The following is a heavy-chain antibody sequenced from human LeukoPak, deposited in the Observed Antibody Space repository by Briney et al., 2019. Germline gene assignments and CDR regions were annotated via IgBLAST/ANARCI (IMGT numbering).Heavy chain of an antibody. Sequence: PGGSLRLSCAASGFTFSSYSINWVRQAPGKGLEWVSSISSSSTYIYYADSVKGRFTISRDNSKNTLYLQMNSLRAEDTAVYYCAKVRTTMVRGSAVDYWGQGTLVTVSS. CDR2: ISSSSTYI. V-gene: IGHV3-21*01. CDR1: GFTFSSYS. D-gene: IGHD3-10*01. J-gene: IGHJ4*02. CDR3: AKVRTTMVRGSAVDY.